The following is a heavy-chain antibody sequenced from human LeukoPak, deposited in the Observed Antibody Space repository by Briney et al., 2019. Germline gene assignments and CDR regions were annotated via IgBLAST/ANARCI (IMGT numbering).Heavy chain of an antibody. CDR3: ARGQHRGTYYFDY. CDR2: INPSGGST. V-gene: IGHV1-46*01. CDR1: GYTFTSYD. D-gene: IGHD1-1*01. Sequence: ASVKVSCKASGYTFTSYDMHWVRQAPGQGPEWMGTINPSGGSTSYAQKFQGRVTMTRDTSTSTVYMEVSSLRSEDTAVYYCARGQHRGTYYFDYWGQGTLVTVSS. J-gene: IGHJ4*02.